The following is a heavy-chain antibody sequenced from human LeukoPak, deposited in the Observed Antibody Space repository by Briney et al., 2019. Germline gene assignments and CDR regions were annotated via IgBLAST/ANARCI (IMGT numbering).Heavy chain of an antibody. V-gene: IGHV3-30*03. Sequence: GGSLRLSCAASGFTFSSYGMHWVRQAPGKGLEWVAVISYDGSNKYYADSVKGRFTISRDNSRNTLYLQMNSLRAEDTAVYYCARDSVGSVAGTGDYWGQGTLVTVSS. J-gene: IGHJ4*02. CDR1: GFTFSSYG. D-gene: IGHD6-19*01. CDR3: ARDSVGSVAGTGDY. CDR2: ISYDGSNK.